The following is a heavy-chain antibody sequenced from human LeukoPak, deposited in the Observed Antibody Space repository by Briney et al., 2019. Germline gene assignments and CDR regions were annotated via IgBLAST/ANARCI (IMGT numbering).Heavy chain of an antibody. Sequence: PSETLSLTCAVSGGSISSGGYSWSWIRQPPGKGLEWIGYIYYSGSTYYDPSLKSRVTISVDTSKNQFSLKLSSVTAADTAVYYCARYRDGYNYVFDYWGQGTLVTVSS. CDR3: ARYRDGYNYVFDY. CDR1: GGSISSGGYS. D-gene: IGHD5-24*01. V-gene: IGHV4-30-4*07. CDR2: IYYSGST. J-gene: IGHJ4*02.